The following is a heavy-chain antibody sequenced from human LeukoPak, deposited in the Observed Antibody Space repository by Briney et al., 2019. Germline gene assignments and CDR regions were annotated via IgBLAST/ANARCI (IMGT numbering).Heavy chain of an antibody. CDR1: GYAFTSYY. D-gene: IGHD6-13*01. CDR3: ARTYSSSDEFDY. CDR2: INPSGGST. V-gene: IGHV1-46*01. J-gene: IGHJ4*02. Sequence: ASVKVSCKASGYAFTSYYIHWVRQAPGQGLEWMGIINPSGGSTTYAQKFQGRVAMTRDTSTSRVYMEVSSLRSEDTAVYYCARTYSSSDEFDYWGQGTLVTVSS.